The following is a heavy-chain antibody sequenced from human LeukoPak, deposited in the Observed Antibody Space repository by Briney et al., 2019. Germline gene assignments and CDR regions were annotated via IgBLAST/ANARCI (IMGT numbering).Heavy chain of an antibody. Sequence: SETLSLTCTVSGGSISSGSYYWSWIRQPAGKGLEWIGRIYTSGSTNYSPSLKSRVTISVDMSKNQFSLKLSSVTAADTAVYYCARGGISGWDHYFDYWGQGTLVTVSS. CDR1: GGSISSGSYY. V-gene: IGHV4-61*02. D-gene: IGHD1-20*01. CDR3: ARGGISGWDHYFDY. J-gene: IGHJ4*02. CDR2: IYTSGST.